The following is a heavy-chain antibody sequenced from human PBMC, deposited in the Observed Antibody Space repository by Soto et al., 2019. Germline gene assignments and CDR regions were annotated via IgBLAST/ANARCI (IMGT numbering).Heavy chain of an antibody. J-gene: IGHJ5*02. CDR1: GFTFSNFW. CDR3: AREGDCSGGSCYSGLHS. CDR2: IKHDGGET. Sequence: GGSLRLSCAASGFTFSNFWMSWVRQAPGKGLEWVANIKHDGGETYYVDSVKGRFTISRDNAKNSLYLQMYSLRAEDKGVYYCAREGDCSGGSCYSGLHSWGQGTLVTVSS. V-gene: IGHV3-7*01. D-gene: IGHD2-15*01.